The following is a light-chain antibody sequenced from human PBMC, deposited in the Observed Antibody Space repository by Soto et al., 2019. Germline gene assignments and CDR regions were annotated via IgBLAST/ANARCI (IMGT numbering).Light chain of an antibody. Sequence: EIVLTQSPATLSLSPGERATLSCSASQSLSSNFLAWYQQKHGQAPRLLIYRASSRATGIPDRFSGSGSGNDFTITSGRLAAEDFAVYYCQQYGNSPKTFGQGTKVDIK. J-gene: IGKJ1*01. CDR3: QQYGNSPKT. CDR2: RAS. V-gene: IGKV3-20*01. CDR1: QSLSSNF.